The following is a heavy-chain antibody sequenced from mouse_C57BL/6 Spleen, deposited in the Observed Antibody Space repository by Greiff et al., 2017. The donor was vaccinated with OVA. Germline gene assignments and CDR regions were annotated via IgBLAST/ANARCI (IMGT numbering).Heavy chain of an antibody. J-gene: IGHJ2*01. V-gene: IGHV5-6*01. CDR2: ISSGGSYT. Sequence: EVHLVESGGDLVKPGGSLKLSCAASGFTFSSYGMSWVRQTPDKRLEWVATISSGGSYTYYPDSVKGRFTISRDNAKNTLYLQMSSLKSEDTAMYYCAREREGVDYWGQGTTLTVSS. CDR1: GFTFSSYG. CDR3: AREREGVDY.